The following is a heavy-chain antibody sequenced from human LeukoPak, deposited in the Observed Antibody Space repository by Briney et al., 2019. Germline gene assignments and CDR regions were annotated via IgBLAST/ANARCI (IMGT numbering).Heavy chain of an antibody. CDR3: ARPLSSSWYEGYFQH. J-gene: IGHJ1*01. Sequence: ESLKISCKGSGYSFTSYWIGWVRQMPGKGLEWMGIIYPGDSDTRYNPSFQGPVTISADKSISTASLQWRSLKASDTAMYYCARPLSSSWYEGYFQHWGQGTLVTVSS. CDR1: GYSFTSYW. CDR2: IYPGDSDT. D-gene: IGHD6-13*01. V-gene: IGHV5-51*01.